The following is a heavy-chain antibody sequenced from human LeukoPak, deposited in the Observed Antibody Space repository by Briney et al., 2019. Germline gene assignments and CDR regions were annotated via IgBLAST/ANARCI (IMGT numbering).Heavy chain of an antibody. V-gene: IGHV3-20*04. Sequence: PGGSLRLSCAASGFTFDDYGMSWVRQAPGKGLEWVSGINWNGGSTGYADSVKGRFTISRDNAKNSLYLQMNSLRAEDTALYYCARVLTIFVVAHQRYFDYWGQGTLVTVSS. J-gene: IGHJ4*02. CDR1: GFTFDDYG. D-gene: IGHD3-3*01. CDR2: INWNGGST. CDR3: ARVLTIFVVAHQRYFDY.